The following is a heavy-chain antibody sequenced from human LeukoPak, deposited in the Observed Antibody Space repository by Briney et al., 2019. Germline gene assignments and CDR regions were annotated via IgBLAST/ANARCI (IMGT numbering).Heavy chain of an antibody. D-gene: IGHD3-10*01. V-gene: IGHV1-2*02. J-gene: IGHJ4*02. CDR3: ARVYYYGSGSYVPEEFDY. CDR2: INPNSGDT. Sequence: ASMKVSCKASGYTFSGHYMHWVRQAPGQGLEWMGWINPNSGDTNYAQKLQGRVTMTTDTSTSTAYMELRSLRSDDTAVYYCARVYYYGSGSYVPEEFDYWGQGTLVTVSS. CDR1: GYTFSGHY.